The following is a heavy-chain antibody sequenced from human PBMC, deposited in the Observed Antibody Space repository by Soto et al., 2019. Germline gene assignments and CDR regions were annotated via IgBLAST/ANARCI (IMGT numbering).Heavy chain of an antibody. D-gene: IGHD1-26*01. CDR2: INPYNGNT. V-gene: IGHV1-18*01. CDR1: GYTFTSYG. Sequence: QVQLVQSGAEVKKPGASVKVSCKASGYTFTSYGISWVRQAPGQGLEWMGWINPYNGNTKYAQKLQGRXTXTXXTSTSTAYMELRSLRSDDTAVYYCARDAAVGLFDYWGQGTLVTVSS. CDR3: ARDAAVGLFDY. J-gene: IGHJ4*02.